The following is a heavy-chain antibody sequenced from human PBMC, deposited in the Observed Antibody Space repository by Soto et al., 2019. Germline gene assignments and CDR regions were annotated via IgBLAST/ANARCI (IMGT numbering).Heavy chain of an antibody. J-gene: IGHJ4*02. V-gene: IGHV3-30-3*01. Sequence: PGGSLRLSCAASGFTFSSYAMHWVRQAPGKGLEWVAVISYDGSNKYYADSVKGRFTISRDNSKNTLYLQMNSLRAEDTAVYYCARVAPHILTSLFDYWGQGTLVTVSS. CDR1: GFTFSSYA. CDR3: ARVAPHILTSLFDY. D-gene: IGHD3-9*01. CDR2: ISYDGSNK.